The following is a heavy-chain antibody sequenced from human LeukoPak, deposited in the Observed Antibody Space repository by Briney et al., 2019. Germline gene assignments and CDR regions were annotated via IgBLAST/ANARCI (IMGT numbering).Heavy chain of an antibody. J-gene: IGHJ4*02. CDR1: GFTFSSYA. Sequence: SGGSLRLSCAASGFTFSSYAMSWVRQAPGKGLEWVSGISGSDGSTYYADSVKGRFTISRDKSKNTLYLQMNSLRVEDTAVYYCARDGPTVTHDYWGQGTLVTVSS. CDR2: ISGSDGST. V-gene: IGHV3-23*01. D-gene: IGHD4-17*01. CDR3: ARDGPTVTHDY.